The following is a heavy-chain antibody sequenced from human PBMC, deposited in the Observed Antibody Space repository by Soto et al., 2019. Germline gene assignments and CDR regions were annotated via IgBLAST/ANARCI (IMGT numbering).Heavy chain of an antibody. J-gene: IGHJ6*02. CDR1: GGSVSSGSYY. CDR2: IYYSGST. CDR3: ARDKEVRGFYYYGMDV. Sequence: SETLSLTCTVSGGSVSSGSYYWSWIRQPPGKGLEWIGYIYYSGSTNYNPSLKSRVTISVDTSKNQFSLKLSSVTAADTAVYYCARDKEVRGFYYYGMDVWGQGTTVTVSS. V-gene: IGHV4-61*01. D-gene: IGHD3-10*01.